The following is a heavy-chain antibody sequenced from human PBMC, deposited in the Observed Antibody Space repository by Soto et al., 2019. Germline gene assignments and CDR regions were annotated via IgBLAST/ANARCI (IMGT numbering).Heavy chain of an antibody. J-gene: IGHJ4*02. Sequence: QITLQESGPTLVKPTQTLTLTCTFSGFSFTTAGVAVGWIRQTPGGALEWLTLIYYNDDRRFSPSLKTRLTITGDTSKNHVVLPLTNVDPGDTATYFCAHSDGGYEIISFDFWGQGIPVTVSS. CDR2: IYYNDDR. D-gene: IGHD5-12*01. CDR1: GFSFTTAGVA. V-gene: IGHV2-5*01. CDR3: AHSDGGYEIISFDF.